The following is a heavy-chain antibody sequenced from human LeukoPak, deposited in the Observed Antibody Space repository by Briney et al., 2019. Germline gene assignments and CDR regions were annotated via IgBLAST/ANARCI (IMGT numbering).Heavy chain of an antibody. D-gene: IGHD6-13*01. CDR3: ARDHSSWELPSDY. CDR2: INSDGSTI. Sequence: GGYLRLSCAASGFTFSSYWMHWVRQAPGKGLVWVSRINSDGSTISYADSVKGRFTISRDNAKNTLYLQMNSLRAEDTAVYYCARDHSSWELPSDYWGQGTLVTVSS. J-gene: IGHJ4*02. CDR1: GFTFSSYW. V-gene: IGHV3-74*01.